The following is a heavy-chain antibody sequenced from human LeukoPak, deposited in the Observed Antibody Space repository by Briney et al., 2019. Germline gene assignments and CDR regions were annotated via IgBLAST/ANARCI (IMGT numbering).Heavy chain of an antibody. CDR1: GFTFSSYG. CDR3: AKELPLDYYDSSGYTDY. Sequence: GRSLRLSCAASGFTFSSYGMPWVRQAPGKGLEWVAVISYDGSNKYYADSVKGRFTISRDNSKNTLYLQMNSLRAEDTAVYYCAKELPLDYYDSSGYTDYWGQGTLVTVSS. CDR2: ISYDGSNK. D-gene: IGHD3-22*01. J-gene: IGHJ4*02. V-gene: IGHV3-30*18.